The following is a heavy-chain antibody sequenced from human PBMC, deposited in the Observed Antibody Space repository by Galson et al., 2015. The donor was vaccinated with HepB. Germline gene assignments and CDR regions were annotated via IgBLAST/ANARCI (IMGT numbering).Heavy chain of an antibody. J-gene: IGHJ5*02. CDR1: GYSFTSYW. Sequence: QSGAEVKKPGESLRISCKGSGYSFTSYWISWVRQTPGKGLEWMGRIDPSDSYTNYSPSFQGHVTISADKSISTAYLQWSSLKASDTAMYYCARQEDIVVVPAARNNWFDPWGQGTLVTVSS. V-gene: IGHV5-10-1*01. CDR3: ARQEDIVVVPAARNNWFDP. CDR2: IDPSDSYT. D-gene: IGHD2-2*01.